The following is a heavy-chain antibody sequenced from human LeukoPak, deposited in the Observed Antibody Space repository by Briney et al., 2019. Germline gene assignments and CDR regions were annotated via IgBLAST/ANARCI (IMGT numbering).Heavy chain of an antibody. D-gene: IGHD3-22*01. CDR3: ARDSSAYYYDSSGYYLGIKSYYFDY. Sequence: ASVKVSCKASGYTFTSYGISWVRQAPGQGLEWMGWISAYNGNTNYAQKLQGRVTMTTDTSTSTAHMELRSLRSDDTAVYYCARDSSAYYYDSSGYYLGIKSYYFDYWGQGTLVTVSS. CDR1: GYTFTSYG. CDR2: ISAYNGNT. V-gene: IGHV1-18*01. J-gene: IGHJ4*02.